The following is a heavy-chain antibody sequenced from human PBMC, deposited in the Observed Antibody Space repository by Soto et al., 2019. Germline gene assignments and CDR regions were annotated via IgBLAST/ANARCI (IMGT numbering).Heavy chain of an antibody. V-gene: IGHV3-11*01. CDR3: ALGYCSSTSCYGGFDY. Sequence: GGSLRLSCAASGFTFSDYYMSWIRQAPGKGLEWVSYNSSSGSTIYYAESVKGRFTISRDNAKNSLYLQMNSLRAEDMVVYYCALGYCSSTSCYGGFDYWGQGTLVTVSS. D-gene: IGHD2-2*01. J-gene: IGHJ4*02. CDR1: GFTFSDYY. CDR2: NSSSGSTI.